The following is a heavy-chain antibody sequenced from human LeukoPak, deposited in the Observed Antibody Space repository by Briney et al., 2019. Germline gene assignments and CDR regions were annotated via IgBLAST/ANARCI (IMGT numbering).Heavy chain of an antibody. Sequence: PGGSLRLSCAASGFTFSSYSMNWVRQAPGKGLEWVSYISSSSSTIYYADSVKGRFTISRDNAKNSLYLQMNSLRAEDTAVYYCARDYEEKYSSSWYVPYYYYYYGMDVWGQGTTVTVSS. D-gene: IGHD6-13*01. CDR3: ARDYEEKYSSSWYVPYYYYYYGMDV. CDR2: ISSSSSTI. CDR1: GFTFSSYS. V-gene: IGHV3-48*04. J-gene: IGHJ6*02.